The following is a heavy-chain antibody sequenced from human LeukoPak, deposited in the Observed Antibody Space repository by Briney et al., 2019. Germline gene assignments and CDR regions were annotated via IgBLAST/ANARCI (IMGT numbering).Heavy chain of an antibody. J-gene: IGHJ4*02. V-gene: IGHV3-30*03. D-gene: IGHD3-10*01. CDR2: LSYDGSNK. Sequence: PGGSLRLSCAASGFTFSSYGIHWVRQAPGKGLEWVAVLSYDGSNKYYADSVKGRFTISRDNSKNTLYLQMNSLRAGDTAVYYCATEASVSMVRGVVRQYWGQGTLVTVSS. CDR3: ATEASVSMVRGVVRQY. CDR1: GFTFSSYG.